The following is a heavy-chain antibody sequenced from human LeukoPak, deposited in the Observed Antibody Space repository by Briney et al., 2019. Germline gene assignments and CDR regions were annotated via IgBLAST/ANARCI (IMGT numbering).Heavy chain of an antibody. CDR2: IRSKANSYAT. Sequence: PGGSLRLSRAASGFTFSGSAMHWVRQASGKGLEWVGRIRSKANSYATAYAASVKGRFTISRDDSKNTAYLQMNSLKTEDTAVYYCTRRCSGGSCSDDYWGQGTLVTVSS. J-gene: IGHJ4*02. CDR3: TRRCSGGSCSDDY. CDR1: GFTFSGSA. D-gene: IGHD2-15*01. V-gene: IGHV3-73*01.